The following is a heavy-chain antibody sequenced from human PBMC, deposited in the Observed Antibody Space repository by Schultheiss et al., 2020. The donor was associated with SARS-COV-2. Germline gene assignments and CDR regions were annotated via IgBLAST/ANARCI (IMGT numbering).Heavy chain of an antibody. J-gene: IGHJ5*02. CDR2: IYHSGST. Sequence: LSCAVSGYSISSGYYWGWIRQPPGKGLEWIGSIYHSGSTYYNPSLKSRVTISVDTSKNQFSLKLSSVTAADTAVYYCARQLVRTGWFDPWGQGTLVTVSS. V-gene: IGHV4-38-2*01. CDR3: ARQLVRTGWFDP. CDR1: GYSISSGYY. D-gene: IGHD6-6*01.